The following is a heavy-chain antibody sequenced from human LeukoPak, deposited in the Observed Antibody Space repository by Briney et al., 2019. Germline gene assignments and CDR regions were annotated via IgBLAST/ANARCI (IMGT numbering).Heavy chain of an antibody. V-gene: IGHV4-4*07. CDR2: ISTSGST. CDR3: ARAPPVGYYYYYMDV. CDR1: GGSISNYY. J-gene: IGHJ6*03. Sequence: SETLSLTCTVSGGSISNYYWSWIRQPAGKGLECLGRISTSGSTNYNPSLKSRVPMSVDASKSQVSLKLNSVTAADTAVYYCARAPPVGYYYYYMDVWGKGTTVTVSS.